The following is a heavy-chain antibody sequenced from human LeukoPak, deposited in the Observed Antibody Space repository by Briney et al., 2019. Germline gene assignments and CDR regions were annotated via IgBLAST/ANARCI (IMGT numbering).Heavy chain of an antibody. D-gene: IGHD6-19*01. V-gene: IGHV4-4*02. CDR1: GGSISSSNW. CDR2: IYHSGST. CDR3: ARGGPLSSGSYYYYYGMDV. Sequence: SGTLSLTCAVSGGSISSSNWWSWVRQPPGKGLEWIGEIYHSGSTNYNPSLKIRVTISVDKSKNQFSLKLSSVTAADTAVYYCARGGPLSSGSYYYYYGMDVWGQGTTVTVSS. J-gene: IGHJ6*02.